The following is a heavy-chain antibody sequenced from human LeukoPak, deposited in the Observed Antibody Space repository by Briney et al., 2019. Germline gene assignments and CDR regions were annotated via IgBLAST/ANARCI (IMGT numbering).Heavy chain of an antibody. D-gene: IGHD3-22*01. J-gene: IGHJ4*02. V-gene: IGHV4-39*07. CDR3: ARVVVITLFDY. CDR2: IYYRGST. Sequence: SETLSLTCTVSGGSISSSSYYWGWIRQPPGKGLEWIGSIYYRGSTYYNPSLKSRVTISVDTSKNQFSLKLSSVTAADTAVYYCARVVVITLFDYWGQGTLVTVSS. CDR1: GGSISSSSYY.